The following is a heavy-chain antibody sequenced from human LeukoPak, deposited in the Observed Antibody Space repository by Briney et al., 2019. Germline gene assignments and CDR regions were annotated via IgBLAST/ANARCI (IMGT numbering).Heavy chain of an antibody. CDR2: INPNNGDT. J-gene: IGHJ5*02. Sequence: ASVKLSCKASGYIFNGYDVHCVRQAPGHGPEWMGWINPNNGDTKCAQKFKGRVTMTRDTSISTAYMELSSLRSDDTAFYYCARNGQLLSGGNWFDPWGQGALVTVSS. CDR3: ARNGQLLSGGNWFDP. CDR1: GYIFNGYD. D-gene: IGHD2-2*01. V-gene: IGHV1-2*02.